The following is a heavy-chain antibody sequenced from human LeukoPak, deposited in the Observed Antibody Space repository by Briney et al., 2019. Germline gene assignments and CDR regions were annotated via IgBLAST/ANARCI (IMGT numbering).Heavy chain of an antibody. D-gene: IGHD2-2*02. Sequence: PSETLSLTCAVCGGSFSGYYWSWIRQPPGKGLEWIGEINHSGSTNYNPSLKSRVTISVDTSKNQFSLKLSSVTAADTAVYYCARGRGLVYLYAKFDYWGQGTLVTVSS. CDR1: GGSFSGYY. J-gene: IGHJ4*02. CDR2: INHSGST. CDR3: ARGRGLVYLYAKFDY. V-gene: IGHV4-34*01.